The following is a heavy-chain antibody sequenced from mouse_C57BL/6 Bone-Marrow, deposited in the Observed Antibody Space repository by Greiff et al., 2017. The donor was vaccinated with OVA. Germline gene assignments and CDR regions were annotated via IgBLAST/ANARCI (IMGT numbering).Heavy chain of an antibody. CDR2: ISSGGDYI. CDR3: TRDYRGFAY. CDR1: GFTFSSYA. D-gene: IGHD2-4*01. Sequence: DVHLVESGEGLVKPGGSLKLSCAASGFTFSSYAMSWVRQTPEKRLEWVAYISSGGDYIYYADTVKGRFTISRDNARNTLYLQMSSLKSEDTAMYYCTRDYRGFAYWGQGTLVTVSA. J-gene: IGHJ3*01. V-gene: IGHV5-9-1*02.